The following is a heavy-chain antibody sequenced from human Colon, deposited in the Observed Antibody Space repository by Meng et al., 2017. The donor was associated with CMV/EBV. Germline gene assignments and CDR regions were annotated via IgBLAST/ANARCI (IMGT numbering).Heavy chain of an antibody. J-gene: IGHJ4*02. CDR1: GFTFSSYS. V-gene: IGHV3-21*01. Sequence: GESLKISCAASGFTFSSYSMNWVRQAPGKGLEWVSSISSSSSYIYYADSVKGRFTISRDKSKNTVFLQMNSLRPEDTAVYYCAKDLIEPEVWGQGTLVTVSS. CDR3: AKDLIEPEV. CDR2: ISSSSSYI. D-gene: IGHD2/OR15-2a*01.